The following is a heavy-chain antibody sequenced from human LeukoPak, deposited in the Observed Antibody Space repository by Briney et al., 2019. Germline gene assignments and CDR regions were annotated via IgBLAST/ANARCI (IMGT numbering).Heavy chain of an antibody. CDR2: ISSSGSTI. D-gene: IGHD3-16*02. CDR1: GFTFSSYE. V-gene: IGHV3-48*03. CDR3: ARDPGYDYVWGSYRSFDY. J-gene: IGHJ4*02. Sequence: GGSLRLSCAASGFTFSSYEMNWVRQAPGKGLEWVSYISSSGSTIYYADSVKGRFTISRDNAKNLLYLQMNSLRAEDTAVYYCARDPGYDYVWGSYRSFDYWGQGTLVTVSS.